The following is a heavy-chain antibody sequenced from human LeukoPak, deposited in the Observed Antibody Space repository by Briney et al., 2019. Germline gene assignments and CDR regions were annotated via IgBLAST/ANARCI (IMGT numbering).Heavy chain of an antibody. CDR1: GFTFSSYA. V-gene: IGHV3-23*01. Sequence: EGSRRLSCAASGFTFSSYAMSWVRQAPGKGLEWVSAISGSGGSTYYADSVKGRFTISRDDAQNSLYLQMNSLRADDTAVYYCAKDILAAGLFFDYWGQGILVTVSS. CDR2: ISGSGGST. J-gene: IGHJ4*02. D-gene: IGHD6-13*01. CDR3: AKDILAAGLFFDY.